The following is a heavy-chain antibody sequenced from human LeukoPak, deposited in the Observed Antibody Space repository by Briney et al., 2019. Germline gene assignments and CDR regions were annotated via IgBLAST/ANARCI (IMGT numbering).Heavy chain of an antibody. J-gene: IGHJ3*02. V-gene: IGHV3-23*01. CDR1: GFTFSSYA. CDR2: ISGSGADT. D-gene: IGHD5-12*01. Sequence: SGGSLRLSCAASGFTFSSYAMTWVRQAPGKGPEWVSAISGSGADTYYADSVKGRFTISRDNSKNTLYLQMNSLRAEDTAVYYCAKRGYSLGYDAFDIWGQGTMVIVS. CDR3: AKRGYSLGYDAFDI.